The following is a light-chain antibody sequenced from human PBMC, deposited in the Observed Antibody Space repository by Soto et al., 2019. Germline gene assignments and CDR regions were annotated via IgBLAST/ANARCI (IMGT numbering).Light chain of an antibody. CDR3: QSYDTSLSAVV. CDR2: EVS. J-gene: IGLJ3*02. Sequence: QSALTQPPSASGSPGQSVTISYTGTSSDVGAYNYVSWYQQHPGKAPKLMIYEVSKRPSGVPARFSGSKSGTSASLAISGLQAEDEADYYCQSYDTSLSAVVFGGGTKLTVL. CDR1: SSDVGAYNY. V-gene: IGLV2-8*01.